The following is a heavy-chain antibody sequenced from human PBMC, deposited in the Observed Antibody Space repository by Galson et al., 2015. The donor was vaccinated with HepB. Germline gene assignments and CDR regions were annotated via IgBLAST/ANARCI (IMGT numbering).Heavy chain of an antibody. CDR3: AHIERPQGPKVVVGGLFDY. CDR1: GFSLSTSGVG. Sequence: PALVKPTQTLTLTCTFSGFSLSTSGVGVGWIRQPPGKALEWLALIYWDDDKRYSPSLKSRLTITKDTSKNQVVLTMTNMDPVDTATYYCAHIERPQGPKVVVGGLFDYWGQGTLVTVSS. CDR2: IYWDDDK. J-gene: IGHJ4*02. V-gene: IGHV2-5*02. D-gene: IGHD3-22*01.